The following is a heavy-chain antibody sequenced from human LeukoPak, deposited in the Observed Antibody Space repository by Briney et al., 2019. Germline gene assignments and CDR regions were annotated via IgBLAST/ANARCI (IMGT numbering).Heavy chain of an antibody. CDR1: GFTFGKYW. J-gene: IGHJ4*02. D-gene: IGHD3-22*01. CDR2: IEQDGSEE. Sequence: GGSLRLPCVASGFTFGKYWMAWVRQAPGKGLEWLANIEQDGSEEYYLDSVRGRFTDSRDNAKNTLYLQMNSLRAEDTAVYYCSNGIYDRSYWGQGTQVTVSS. V-gene: IGHV3-7*01. CDR3: SNGIYDRSY.